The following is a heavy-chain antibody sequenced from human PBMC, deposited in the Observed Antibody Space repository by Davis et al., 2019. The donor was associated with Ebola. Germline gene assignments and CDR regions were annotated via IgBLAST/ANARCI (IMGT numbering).Heavy chain of an antibody. CDR1: GGSVSSGSYY. D-gene: IGHD5-12*01. V-gene: IGHV4-61*01. CDR2: IYYSGST. J-gene: IGHJ5*02. CDR3: ARDAISSGYAS. Sequence: SETLSLTCTVSGGSVSSGSYYWSWIRQPPGKGLEWIGYIYYSGSTNYNPSLKSRVTISVDTSKNQFSLKLSSVTAADTAVYYCARDAISSGYASWGQGTLVTVSS.